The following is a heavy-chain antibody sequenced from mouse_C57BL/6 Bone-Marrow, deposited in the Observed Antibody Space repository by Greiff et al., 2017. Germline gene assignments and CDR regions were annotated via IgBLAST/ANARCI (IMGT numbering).Heavy chain of an antibody. V-gene: IGHV5-6*01. CDR2: ISSGGSYT. Sequence: EVQLKESGGDLVKPGGSLKLSCAASGFTFSSYGMSWVRQTPDKRLEWVATISSGGSYTYYPDSVKGRFTISRDNAKNTLYLQMSSLKSEDTAMYYCARDYYGSSYLAWFAYWGQGTLVTVSA. CDR3: ARDYYGSSYLAWFAY. D-gene: IGHD1-1*01. CDR1: GFTFSSYG. J-gene: IGHJ3*01.